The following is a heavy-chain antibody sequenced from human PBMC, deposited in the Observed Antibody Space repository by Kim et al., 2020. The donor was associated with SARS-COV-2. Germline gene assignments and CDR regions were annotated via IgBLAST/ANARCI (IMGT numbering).Heavy chain of an antibody. CDR1: GFTFSSYW. CDR3: ARDWYFYDYVWGSNTRPLEY. V-gene: IGHV3-7*03. CDR2: IKQDGSEK. Sequence: GGSLRLSCAASGFTFSSYWMSWVRQAPGKGLEWVANIKQDGSEKYYVDSVKGRFTISRDNAKNSLYLQMNSLRAEDTAVYYCARDWYFYDYVWGSNTRPLEYWGQGTLVTVSS. D-gene: IGHD3-16*01. J-gene: IGHJ4*02.